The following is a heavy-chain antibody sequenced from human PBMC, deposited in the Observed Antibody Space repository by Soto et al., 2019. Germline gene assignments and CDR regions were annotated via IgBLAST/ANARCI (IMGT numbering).Heavy chain of an antibody. V-gene: IGHV1-69*13. D-gene: IGHD3-22*01. CDR3: ARSFRDSSGYYYFDY. CDR1: GGTFSSYA. J-gene: IGHJ4*02. CDR2: IIPIFGTA. Sequence: VASVKVSCKASGGTFSSYAISWVRQAPGQGLEWMGGIIPIFGTANYAQKFQGRVTITADESTSTAYMELSSLRSEDTAVYYCARSFRDSSGYYYFDYWGQGTLVTVSS.